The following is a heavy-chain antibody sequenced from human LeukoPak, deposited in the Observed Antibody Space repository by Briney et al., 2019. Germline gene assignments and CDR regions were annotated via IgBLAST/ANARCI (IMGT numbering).Heavy chain of an antibody. CDR2: ISWNSGSI. D-gene: IGHD4-23*01. V-gene: IGHV3-9*01. J-gene: IGHJ4*02. CDR3: AKDIGDYGGNSPDC. CDR1: GFTFDDYA. Sequence: GGSLRLSCAASGFTFDDYAMHWVRQAPGKGLEWVSGISWNSGSIGYADSVKGRFTISRDNAKNSLYLQMNSLRAEDTALYYCAKDIGDYGGNSPDCWGQGTLVTVSS.